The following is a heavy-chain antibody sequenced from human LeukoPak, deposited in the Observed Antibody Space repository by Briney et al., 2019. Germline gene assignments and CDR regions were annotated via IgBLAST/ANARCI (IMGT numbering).Heavy chain of an antibody. CDR2: IKQDGSEK. Sequence: PGGSLRLSCAASGFTFSSYWMSWVRQAPGKGLEWVANIKQDGSEKYYVDSVKGRFTISRDNAKNSLYLQMNSLRAEDTAVYYCARFYYYGSGSYYNTLCYFDYWGQGTLVTVSS. J-gene: IGHJ4*02. V-gene: IGHV3-7*01. CDR1: GFTFSSYW. D-gene: IGHD3-10*01. CDR3: ARFYYYGSGSYYNTLCYFDY.